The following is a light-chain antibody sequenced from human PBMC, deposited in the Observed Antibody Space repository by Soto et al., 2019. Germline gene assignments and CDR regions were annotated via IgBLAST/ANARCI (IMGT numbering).Light chain of an antibody. J-gene: IGLJ3*02. CDR3: QSYESSLRAWV. V-gene: IGLV1-40*01. CDR1: SSNIGAGYD. CDR2: GNS. Sequence: QSVLTQPPSVSGAPGQRVTISCTGSSSNIGAGYDEHWYQQLPGTAPKLLIYGNSNRPSGVPDRFGGYKSRTSASLAITGLQAEDEADYYCQSYESSLRAWVVGGGTELTVL.